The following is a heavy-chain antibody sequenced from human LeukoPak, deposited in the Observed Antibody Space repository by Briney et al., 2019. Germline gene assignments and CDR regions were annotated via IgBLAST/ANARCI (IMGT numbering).Heavy chain of an antibody. CDR1: GGTVTSSTYL. Sequence: PSETLSLTCTLSGGTVTSSTYLWGWIRQPPGKGLEWIGSISYSGATYYNASLKSRVSMSVHTSKNQFSLKLSSVTAADTAVYYCARDGFYYHYYMDVWGEGTTVTASS. CDR2: ISYSGAT. D-gene: IGHD1-14*01. CDR3: ARDGFYYHYYMDV. V-gene: IGHV4-39*07. J-gene: IGHJ6*03.